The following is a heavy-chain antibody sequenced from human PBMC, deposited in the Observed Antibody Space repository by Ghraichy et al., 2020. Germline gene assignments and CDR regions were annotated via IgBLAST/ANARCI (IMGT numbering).Heavy chain of an antibody. CDR1: GGSISSYY. CDR3: ARNGPAFDY. J-gene: IGHJ4*02. Sequence: SETLSLTCSVSGGSISSYYWSWIRQPAGKGLEWIGRIYSSGSTNYNPSLRSRVTMSVDTSTNHFSLKLSSVTAADTAVYYCARNGPAFDYWGQGTLVTVSS. V-gene: IGHV4-4*07. D-gene: IGHD2-8*01. CDR2: IYSSGST.